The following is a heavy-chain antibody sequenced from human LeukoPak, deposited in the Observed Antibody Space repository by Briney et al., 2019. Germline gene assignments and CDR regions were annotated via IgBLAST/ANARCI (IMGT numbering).Heavy chain of an antibody. J-gene: IGHJ4*02. CDR3: ARDYSTWAQPDY. CDR1: GFTFSSYS. V-gene: IGHV3-48*04. CDR2: ISSSSSTI. Sequence: GGSLRLSCAASGFTFSSYSMNWVRQAPGKGLEWVPYISSSSSTIYYADSVKGRFTVSRDNAKNSLYLQMNSLRAEDTAVYYCARDYSTWAQPDYWGQGTLVTVSS. D-gene: IGHD1-1*01.